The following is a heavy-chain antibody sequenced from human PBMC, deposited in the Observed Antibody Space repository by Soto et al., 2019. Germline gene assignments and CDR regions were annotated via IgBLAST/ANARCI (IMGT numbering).Heavy chain of an antibody. D-gene: IGHD2-21*02. V-gene: IGHV3-74*01. Sequence: EVQLVESGGGLVQPGGSLRLSCAASGFTFSSYWMHWVRQAPGKGLVWVSRINSDGSSTSYADSVKGRFTISRDNAKNTLYLQMNSLRAEDTAVYYCASAYGVEVSPMRNGYAFDIWGQGTMVTVSS. J-gene: IGHJ3*02. CDR3: ASAYGVEVSPMRNGYAFDI. CDR2: INSDGSST. CDR1: GFTFSSYW.